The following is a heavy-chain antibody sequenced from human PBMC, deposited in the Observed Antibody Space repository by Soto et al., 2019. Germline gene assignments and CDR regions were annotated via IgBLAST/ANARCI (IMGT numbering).Heavy chain of an antibody. J-gene: IGHJ4*02. CDR1: GFTFSSYG. CDR2: ITSNSDYI. D-gene: IGHD2-2*03. Sequence: EVQLVESGGGLVKPGWSLRLSCAASGFTFSSYGMNWVRQAPGKGLELVSSITSNSDYIYYADSVKGRFTISRDNAKNSLYLQINSLRADDAGVYYCARVDGYSYPNDYCGQGTLVTVSS. CDR3: ARVDGYSYPNDY. V-gene: IGHV3-21*01.